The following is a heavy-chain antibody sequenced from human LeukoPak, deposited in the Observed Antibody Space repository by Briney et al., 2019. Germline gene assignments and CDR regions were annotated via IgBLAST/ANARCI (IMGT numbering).Heavy chain of an antibody. CDR1: GFTFDDYA. J-gene: IGHJ3*02. V-gene: IGHV3-9*01. Sequence: GRSLRLSCAASGFTFDDYAMHWVRQAPGKGLEWVSGISWNSGSIGYADSVKGRFTISRDNAKNSLYLQMNSLRAEDTALYYCAKAAPILRYFDWLPRIDDAFDIWGQGTMVTVFS. CDR2: ISWNSGSI. D-gene: IGHD3-9*01. CDR3: AKAAPILRYFDWLPRIDDAFDI.